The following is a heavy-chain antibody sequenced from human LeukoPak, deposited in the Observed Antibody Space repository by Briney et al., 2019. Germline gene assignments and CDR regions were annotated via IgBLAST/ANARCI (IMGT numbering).Heavy chain of an antibody. CDR3: ARTAVAGTVRSRKYNWFDP. CDR1: GGTFSSYA. CDR2: IIPIFGTA. Sequence: ASVKVSCKASGGTFSSYAISWVRQAPGQGLEWMGGIIPIFGTANYAQKFQGRVTITADESTSTAYMELSSLRSEDTAVYYCARTAVAGTVRSRKYNWFDPWGQGTLLTVSS. V-gene: IGHV1-69*13. D-gene: IGHD6-19*01. J-gene: IGHJ5*02.